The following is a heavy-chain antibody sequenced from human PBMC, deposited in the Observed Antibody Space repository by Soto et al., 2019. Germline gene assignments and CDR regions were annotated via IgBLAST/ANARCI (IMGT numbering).Heavy chain of an antibody. CDR2: IYHTEST. Sequence: QVQLQESGPGLVKPSGTLSVTCAVSGGSIISSDWWSWVRQPPGKGLEWIGEIYHTESTKYNPTLKIRGSKSVDKSKNQFFLRLTSVTAADTAVYYCARVRHRGIPVGGRRIDWFDPWGQGTLVTVSS. D-gene: IGHD6-19*01. V-gene: IGHV4-4*02. CDR1: GGSIISSDW. J-gene: IGHJ5*02. CDR3: ARVRHRGIPVGGRRIDWFDP.